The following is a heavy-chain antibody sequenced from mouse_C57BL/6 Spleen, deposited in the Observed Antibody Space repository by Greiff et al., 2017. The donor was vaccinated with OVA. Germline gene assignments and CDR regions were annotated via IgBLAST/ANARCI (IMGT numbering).Heavy chain of an antibody. CDR3: ASGYYGPMDY. CDR1: GYTFTDYY. J-gene: IGHJ4*01. Sequence: QVQLKQSGAELVRPGASVKLSCKASGYTFTDYYINWVKQRPGQGLEWIARIYPGSGNTYYNEKFKGKATLTAEKSSSTAYMQLSSLTSEDSAVYFCASGYYGPMDYWGQGTSVTVSS. D-gene: IGHD1-1*01. V-gene: IGHV1-76*01. CDR2: IYPGSGNT.